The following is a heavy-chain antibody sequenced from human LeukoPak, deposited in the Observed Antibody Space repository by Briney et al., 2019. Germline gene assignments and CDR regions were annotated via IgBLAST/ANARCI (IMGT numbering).Heavy chain of an antibody. Sequence: GGSLRLSRAASGFTFSNAWMSWVRQAPGKGLEWVGRIKSKTDGGTTDYAAPVKGRFTISRDDSKNTLYLQMNSLRTEDTAVYYCAKVQQYDFWSGRNWFDPWGQGSLVTVSS. D-gene: IGHD3-3*01. CDR1: GFTFSNAW. V-gene: IGHV3-15*01. CDR3: AKVQQYDFWSGRNWFDP. CDR2: IKSKTDGGTT. J-gene: IGHJ5*02.